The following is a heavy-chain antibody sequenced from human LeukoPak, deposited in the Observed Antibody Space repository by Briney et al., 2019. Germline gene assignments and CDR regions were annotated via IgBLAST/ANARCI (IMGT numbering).Heavy chain of an antibody. CDR2: ISYSGST. J-gene: IGHJ4*02. CDR3: ARFTGTYLAY. V-gene: IGHV4-61*01. CDR1: GYSISSGYY. Sequence: SETLSLTCTVSGYSISSGYYWSWIRQPPGKGLEWIGHISYSGSTRYNSSLNSRVTISVDTSKNQFSLKLTSVTAADTAVYYCARFTGTYLAYWGQGILVTVSS. D-gene: IGHD2-8*02.